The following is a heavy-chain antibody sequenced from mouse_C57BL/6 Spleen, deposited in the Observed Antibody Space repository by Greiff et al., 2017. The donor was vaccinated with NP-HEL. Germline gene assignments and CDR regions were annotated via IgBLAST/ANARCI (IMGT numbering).Heavy chain of an antibody. CDR1: GYTFTSYW. D-gene: IGHD3-2*02. CDR2: IDPSDSYT. J-gene: IGHJ4*01. CDR3: ARKGPQATRAMDY. Sequence: QVQLQQPGAELVMPGASVKLSCKASGYTFTSYWMHWVKQRPGQGLEWIGEIDPSDSYTNYNQKFKGKSTLTVDKSSSTAYMQLSSLTSEDSAVYYCARKGPQATRAMDYWGQGTSVTVSA. V-gene: IGHV1-69*01.